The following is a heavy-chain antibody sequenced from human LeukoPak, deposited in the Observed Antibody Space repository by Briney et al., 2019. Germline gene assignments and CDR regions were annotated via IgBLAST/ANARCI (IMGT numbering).Heavy chain of an antibody. V-gene: IGHV3-7*01. CDR3: ARSTAGLDY. CDR2: IRQDGSEK. D-gene: IGHD1-1*01. CDR1: GFTFSSYA. J-gene: IGHJ4*02. Sequence: GGSLRLSCAASGFTFSSYAMSWVRQAPGKGLEWVANIRQDGSEKYYVDSMRGRFTISRDNAKNSLYLQMSSLRAEDTAVYYCARSTAGLDYWGQGTLVTVSS.